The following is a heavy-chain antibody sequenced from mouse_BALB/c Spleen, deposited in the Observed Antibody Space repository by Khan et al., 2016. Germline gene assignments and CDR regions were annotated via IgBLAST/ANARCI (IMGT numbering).Heavy chain of an antibody. CDR3: ARHGNYWYFDV. Sequence: EVELVESGGGLVKPGGSLKLSCAASGFAFSSYDMSWVRQTPEKRLAWVAYISSGGGSTYYPDTVKGRFTISRDNATNTLYLQMGRLKSEDTAMYYCARHGNYWYFDVWGAGTTVTVSS. CDR1: GFAFSSYD. D-gene: IGHD2-1*01. J-gene: IGHJ1*01. CDR2: ISSGGGST. V-gene: IGHV5-12-1*01.